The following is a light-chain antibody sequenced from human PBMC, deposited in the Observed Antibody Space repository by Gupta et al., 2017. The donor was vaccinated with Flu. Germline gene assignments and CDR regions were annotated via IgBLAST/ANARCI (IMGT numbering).Light chain of an antibody. CDR2: GAS. CDR3: QQYNSNPCT. Sequence: DSQMTQSPSSLSASVGATVAITCRATQRISSYLDWYQQKPRKAPKVLIYGASTVEKGVPSRFRGSGSGTDFTLTISRLQPEDSATYYCQQYNSNPCTFGQGTKVEIK. J-gene: IGKJ1*01. V-gene: IGKV1-39*01. CDR1: QRISSY.